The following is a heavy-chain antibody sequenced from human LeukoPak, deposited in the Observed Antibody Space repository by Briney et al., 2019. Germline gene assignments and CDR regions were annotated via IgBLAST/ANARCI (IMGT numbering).Heavy chain of an antibody. CDR3: ARHGSGSYS. CDR1: RFTFSSYA. Sequence: GGSLRLSCAASRFTFSSYAMHWVRQAPGKGLEWVAVISYDGSNKYYADSVKGRFTISRDNSKNTLYLQMNSLRAEDTAVYYCARHGSGSYSWGQGTLVTVSS. D-gene: IGHD3-10*01. CDR2: ISYDGSNK. V-gene: IGHV3-30-3*01. J-gene: IGHJ4*02.